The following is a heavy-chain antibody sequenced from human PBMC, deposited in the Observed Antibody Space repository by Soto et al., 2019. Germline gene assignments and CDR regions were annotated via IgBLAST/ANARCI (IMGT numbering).Heavy chain of an antibody. CDR3: ARDLSYCISTSGYSSGMDV. V-gene: IGHV3-30-3*01. J-gene: IGHJ6*02. D-gene: IGHD2-2*01. Sequence: QVQLVESGGGVVQPGRSLRLSCAASGFTFSSYAMHWVRQAPGKGLEWVAVISYDGSNKYYADSVKGRFTISRDNSKNTLYLQMNSLRAEDTAVYYCARDLSYCISTSGYSSGMDVWGQGTTVTVSS. CDR1: GFTFSSYA. CDR2: ISYDGSNK.